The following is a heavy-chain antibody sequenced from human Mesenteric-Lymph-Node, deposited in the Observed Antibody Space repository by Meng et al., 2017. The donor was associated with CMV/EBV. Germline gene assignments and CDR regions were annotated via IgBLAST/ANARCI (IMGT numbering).Heavy chain of an antibody. V-gene: IGHV3-23*01. Sequence: GGSLRLSCAASGFTFSTYAMHWVRQAPGKGLEWVSGMSGSSSSTYYADSVKGRFTISRDNSKNTLYLQMNSLRAEDTAVYYCAKREGDCSTTSCYFVAFDIWGQGTVVTVSS. CDR2: MSGSSSST. D-gene: IGHD2-2*01. J-gene: IGHJ3*02. CDR3: AKREGDCSTTSCYFVAFDI. CDR1: GFTFSTYA.